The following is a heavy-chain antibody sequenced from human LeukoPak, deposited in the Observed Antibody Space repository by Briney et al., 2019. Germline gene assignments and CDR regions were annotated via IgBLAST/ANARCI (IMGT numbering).Heavy chain of an antibody. D-gene: IGHD6-13*01. Sequence: PGGSLRLSCAASGFTFSSYAMSWVRQAPGKGLEWVSAISGSGGSTYYADSVKGRFTMSRDNSKNTLYLQMNSLRAEDTAVYYCAKYGDSSNTFDYWGQGTLVTVSS. V-gene: IGHV3-23*01. CDR2: ISGSGGST. J-gene: IGHJ4*02. CDR3: AKYGDSSNTFDY. CDR1: GFTFSSYA.